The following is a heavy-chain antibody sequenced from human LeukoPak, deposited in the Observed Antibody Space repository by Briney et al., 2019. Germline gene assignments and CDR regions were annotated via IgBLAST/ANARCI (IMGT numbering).Heavy chain of an antibody. CDR2: ISADGGST. Sequence: GGSLRLSCVASGLNFDDSAMHWVRQAPRKGLEWVSLISADGGSTFSADSVKGRFSISRDNSKNSLYLQMNSLRSEDTAMYYCAKESGKFDYWGQGTLVAVSS. CDR1: GLNFDDSA. J-gene: IGHJ4*02. V-gene: IGHV3-43*02. CDR3: AKESGKFDY.